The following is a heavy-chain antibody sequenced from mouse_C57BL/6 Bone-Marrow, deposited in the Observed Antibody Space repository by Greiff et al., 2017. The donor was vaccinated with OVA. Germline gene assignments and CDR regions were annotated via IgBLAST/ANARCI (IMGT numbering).Heavy chain of an antibody. CDR2: IYPGSGNT. CDR3: ARSTHYYGSSWFAY. J-gene: IGHJ3*01. Sequence: VQLQQSGAELVRPGASVKLSCKASGYTFTDYYINWVKQRPGQGLEWIARIYPGSGNTYYNEKFKGKATLTAEKSSSTAYMQLSSLTSEDSAVYFCARSTHYYGSSWFAYWGQGTLVTVSA. D-gene: IGHD1-1*01. CDR1: GYTFTDYY. V-gene: IGHV1-76*01.